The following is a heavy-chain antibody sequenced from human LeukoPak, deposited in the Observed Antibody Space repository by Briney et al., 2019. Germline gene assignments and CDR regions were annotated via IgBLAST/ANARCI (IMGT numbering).Heavy chain of an antibody. Sequence: GGSLRLSCAASGFTFSSYAMSWVRQAPGKGLEWVSAISGSGGSTYYADSVKGRFTISRDNSKNTLYLQMNSLRAEDTAVYYCAKTKDSSGYYGPDYWGQGTLVTVSS. CDR2: ISGSGGST. CDR1: GFTFSSYA. J-gene: IGHJ4*02. D-gene: IGHD3-22*01. CDR3: AKTKDSSGYYGPDY. V-gene: IGHV3-23*01.